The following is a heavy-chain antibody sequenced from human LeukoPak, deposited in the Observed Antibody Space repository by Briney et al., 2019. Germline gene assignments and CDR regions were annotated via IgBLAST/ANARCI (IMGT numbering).Heavy chain of an antibody. Sequence: SETLSLTCAVSGGSISSSSYYWGWIRQPPGKGLEWIGSIYYSGSTYYNPSLKSRVTISVDTSKNQFSLKLSSVTAADTAVYCCATLPIVATISGYYYGMDVWGQGTTVTVSS. J-gene: IGHJ6*02. CDR1: GGSISSSSYY. V-gene: IGHV4-39*01. D-gene: IGHD5-12*01. CDR2: IYYSGST. CDR3: ATLPIVATISGYYYGMDV.